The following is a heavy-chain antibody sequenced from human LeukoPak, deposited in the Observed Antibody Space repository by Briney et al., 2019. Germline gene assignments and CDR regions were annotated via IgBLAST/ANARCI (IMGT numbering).Heavy chain of an antibody. CDR2: ISSYNGNT. Sequence: ASVKVSCKASGYTFTSYGISWVRQAPGQGLEWMGWISSYNGNTNCAQKLQGRATMTTDTSTSTAYMELRSLRSDDTAVYYCARGSFPSDDILTGPFDNWGQGTLVTVSS. J-gene: IGHJ4*02. V-gene: IGHV1-18*01. CDR1: GYTFTSYG. CDR3: ARGSFPSDDILTGPFDN. D-gene: IGHD3-9*01.